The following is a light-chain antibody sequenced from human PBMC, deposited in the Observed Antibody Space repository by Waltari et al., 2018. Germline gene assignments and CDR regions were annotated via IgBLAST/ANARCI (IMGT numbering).Light chain of an antibody. CDR1: SGHSSNI. CDR2: VNSDGSH. J-gene: IGLJ3*02. Sequence: QLVLTQSPSASASLGAPVKLTSTLTSGHSSNIFTCLQQQPGKGPRYLMKVNSDGSHRKGDEIPYRFSGSSSGAERYLTISSLQSEDEADYYCETGGHGTWVFGGGTKLTVL. V-gene: IGLV4-69*01. CDR3: ETGGHGTWV.